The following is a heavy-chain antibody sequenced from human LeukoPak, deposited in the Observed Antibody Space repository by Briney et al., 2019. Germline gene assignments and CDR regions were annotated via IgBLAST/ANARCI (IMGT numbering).Heavy chain of an antibody. CDR1: GGSFSGYY. Sequence: SETLSLTCAVYGGSFSGYYWSWIRQPPGKGLEWIGEINHSGSTNYNPSLKSRVTISVDTSKNQFSLKLSSVTAANTAVYYCARSSWRIQLWGGGYYFDYWGQGTLVTVSS. V-gene: IGHV4-34*01. CDR3: ARSSWRIQLWGGGYYFDY. CDR2: INHSGST. D-gene: IGHD5-18*01. J-gene: IGHJ4*02.